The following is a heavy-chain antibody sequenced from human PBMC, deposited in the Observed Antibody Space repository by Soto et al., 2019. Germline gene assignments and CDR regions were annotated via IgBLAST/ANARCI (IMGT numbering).Heavy chain of an antibody. CDR1: GGSISSGDYY. CDR3: ASSQLDPRSYYYYGMDG. CDR2: IYYSGST. D-gene: IGHD6-6*01. J-gene: IGHJ6*02. V-gene: IGHV4-30-4*01. Sequence: SETLSLTCTVSGGSISSGDYYWSWIRQPPGKGLEWIGYIYYSGSTYYNPSLKSRVTISVDTSKNQFSLKLSSVTAADTAVYYCASSQLDPRSYYYYGMDGWGQGTTVTVSS.